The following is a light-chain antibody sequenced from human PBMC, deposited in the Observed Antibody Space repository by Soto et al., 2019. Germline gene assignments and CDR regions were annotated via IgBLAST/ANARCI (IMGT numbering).Light chain of an antibody. V-gene: IGLV2-23*01. J-gene: IGLJ2*01. Sequence: QSALTQPASVSGSPGQSITISCTGTSSDVGSYNLVSWYQQHPGKAPKLMIYEGSKRPSGVSNRFSGSKSGNTASLTISGLQAEDEADYYCCSYAGSSTLEVFGGGTKPPS. CDR2: EGS. CDR1: SSDVGSYNL. CDR3: CSYAGSSTLEV.